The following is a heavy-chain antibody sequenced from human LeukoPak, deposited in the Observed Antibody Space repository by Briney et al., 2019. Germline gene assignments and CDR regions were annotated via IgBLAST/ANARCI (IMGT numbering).Heavy chain of an antibody. J-gene: IGHJ6*04. CDR2: INHSGST. D-gene: IGHD3-9*01. V-gene: IGHV4-34*01. CDR3: ARHGVPRYYAMDV. CDR1: VGSFSDYY. Sequence: RPSETLSLTCAVYVGSFSDYYWSWIRQSPGKGLEWIAGINHSGSTNYNPSLKSRVTMSVDTSKNQFSLKLISVTAADTAVYYCARHGVPRYYAMDVWGKGTTVTVSS.